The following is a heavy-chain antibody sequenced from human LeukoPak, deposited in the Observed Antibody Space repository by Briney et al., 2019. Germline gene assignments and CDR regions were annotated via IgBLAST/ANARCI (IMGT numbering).Heavy chain of an antibody. V-gene: IGHV3-21*01. J-gene: IGHJ6*02. CDR2: ISSSSSYI. CDR1: GFTFSSYS. Sequence: GGSLRLSCGVSGFTFSSYSMTWVRQAPGKGLEWVSSISSSSSYIYYADSVKGRFTISRDNAKNSLYLQMNSLRAEDTAVYYCARDGVASDYYYYGMDVWGQGTTVTVSS. CDR3: ARDGVASDYYYYGMDV. D-gene: IGHD2-15*01.